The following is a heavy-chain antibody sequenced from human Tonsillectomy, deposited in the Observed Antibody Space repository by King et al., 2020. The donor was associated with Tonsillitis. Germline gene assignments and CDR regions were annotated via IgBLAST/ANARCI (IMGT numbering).Heavy chain of an antibody. J-gene: IGHJ6*02. Sequence: TLKESCPVLVKPTETLTLTCTVSGFSLSNARMGVSWIRQPPGKALEWLAHIFSNDEKTSSTSLKSRVSISKDTSKSQVVLTMTNMDPVDTATYYCARTTRYNWNYDGMDVWGQGTTVTVSS. CDR1: GFSLSNARMG. V-gene: IGHV2-26*01. CDR3: ARTTRYNWNYDGMDV. CDR2: IFSNDEK. D-gene: IGHD1-20*01.